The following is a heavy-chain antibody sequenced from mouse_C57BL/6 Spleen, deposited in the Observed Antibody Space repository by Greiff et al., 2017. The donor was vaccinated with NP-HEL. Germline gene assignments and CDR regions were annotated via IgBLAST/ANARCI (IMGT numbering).Heavy chain of an antibody. J-gene: IGHJ1*03. Sequence: EVKLVESGPELVKPGASVKIPCKASGYTFTDYNMDWVKQSHGKSLEWIGDINPNNGGTIYNQKFKGKATLTVDKSSSTAYMELRSLTSEDTAVYYCARSGLSHWYFDVWGTGTTVTVSS. CDR1: GYTFTDYN. CDR3: ARSGLSHWYFDV. V-gene: IGHV1-18*01. CDR2: INPNNGGT. D-gene: IGHD3-1*01.